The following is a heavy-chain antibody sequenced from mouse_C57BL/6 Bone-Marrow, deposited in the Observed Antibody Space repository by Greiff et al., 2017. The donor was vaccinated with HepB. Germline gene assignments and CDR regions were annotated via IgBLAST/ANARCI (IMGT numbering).Heavy chain of an antibody. J-gene: IGHJ2*01. CDR1: GFTFSDYY. D-gene: IGHD1-1*01. Sequence: EVKLMESGGGLVQPGGSLKLSCAASGFTFSDYYMYWVRQTPEKRLEWVAYISNGGGSTYYPDTVKGRFTISRDNAKNNLYLQMSRLKSEDTAMYYCARAFIFDYWGQGTTLTVSS. V-gene: IGHV5-12*01. CDR2: ISNGGGST. CDR3: ARAFIFDY.